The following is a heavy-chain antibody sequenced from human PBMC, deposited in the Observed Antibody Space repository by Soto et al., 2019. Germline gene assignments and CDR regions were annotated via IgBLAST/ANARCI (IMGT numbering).Heavy chain of an antibody. J-gene: IGHJ4*02. CDR1: GFTFSSYG. V-gene: IGHV3-30*18. CDR2: ISYDGSNK. CDR3: AKAGSSWYRFDY. D-gene: IGHD6-13*01. Sequence: GGSLRLSCAASGFTFSSYGMHWVRQAPGKGLEWVAVISYDGSNKYYADSVKGRFTISRDNSKNTLYLQMNSLRAEDTAVYYCAKAGSSWYRFDYWGQGTLVTVS.